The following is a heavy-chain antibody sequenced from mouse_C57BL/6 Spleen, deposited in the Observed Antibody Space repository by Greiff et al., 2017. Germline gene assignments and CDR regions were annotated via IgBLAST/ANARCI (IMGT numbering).Heavy chain of an antibody. D-gene: IGHD1-1*01. CDR3: AREDFITTVVARWYFDV. CDR2: IDPSDSYT. J-gene: IGHJ1*03. CDR1: GYTFTSYW. Sequence: VQLQQPGAELVMPGASVKLSCKASGYTFTSYWMHWVKQRPGQGLEWIGEIDPSDSYTNYNQKFKGKSTLTVDKSSSTAYMQLSSLTSEDSAVYYCAREDFITTVVARWYFDVWGTGTTVTVSS. V-gene: IGHV1-69*01.